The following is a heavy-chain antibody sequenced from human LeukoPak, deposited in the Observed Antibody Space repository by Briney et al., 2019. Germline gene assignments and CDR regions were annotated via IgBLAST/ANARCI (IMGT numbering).Heavy chain of an antibody. CDR3: ARYYYDSSGDYYFDY. CDR2: IYYSGST. CDR1: GGSISSGDYY. J-gene: IGHJ4*02. Sequence: SQTLSLTCTVSGGSISSGDYYWSWIRQSPGKGLEWIGYIYYSGSTYYNPSLKSRVTISVDTSKNQFSLKLSSVTAADTAVYYCARYYYDSSGDYYFDYWGQGTLVTVSS. D-gene: IGHD3-22*01. V-gene: IGHV4-30-4*01.